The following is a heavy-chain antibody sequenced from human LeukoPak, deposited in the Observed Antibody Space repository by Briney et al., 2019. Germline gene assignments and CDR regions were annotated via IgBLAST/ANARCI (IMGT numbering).Heavy chain of an antibody. J-gene: IGHJ4*02. V-gene: IGHV3-7*01. CDR1: GFSFSTYG. Sequence: GESLRLSCIASGFSFSTYGFHWVRQAPGKGLEWVANIKQDGSEKYYVDSVKGRFTISRDNAKNSLYLQMNSLRAEDTAVYYCARDDYGSPTHWGQGTLVTVSS. D-gene: IGHD3-10*01. CDR3: ARDDYGSPTH. CDR2: IKQDGSEK.